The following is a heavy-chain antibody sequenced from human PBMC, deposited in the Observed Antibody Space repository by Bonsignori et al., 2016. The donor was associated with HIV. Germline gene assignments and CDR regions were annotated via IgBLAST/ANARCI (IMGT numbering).Heavy chain of an antibody. D-gene: IGHD5-18*01. CDR2: IYPGDSDT. J-gene: IGHJ4*02. Sequence: VRQDAPGKAWSGWGIIYPGDSDTRYSPSFQGQVTISADKSISTAYLQWSSLKASDTAMYYCARLGTAMVTYDYWGQGTLVTVSS. CDR3: ARLGTAMVTYDY. V-gene: IGHV5-51*01.